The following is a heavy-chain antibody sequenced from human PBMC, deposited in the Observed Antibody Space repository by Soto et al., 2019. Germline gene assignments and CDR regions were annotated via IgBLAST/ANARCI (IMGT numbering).Heavy chain of an antibody. Sequence: SSETLSLTCTVSGGSISSYYWSWIRQPPGKGLEWIGYIYYSGSTNYNPSLRSRVTISVDTSKNQFSLKLSSVTAADTAVYYCARADYYDTAARFDPWGQGTLVTVSS. J-gene: IGHJ5*02. CDR1: GGSISSYY. CDR2: IYYSGST. V-gene: IGHV4-59*01. CDR3: ARADYYDTAARFDP. D-gene: IGHD3-22*01.